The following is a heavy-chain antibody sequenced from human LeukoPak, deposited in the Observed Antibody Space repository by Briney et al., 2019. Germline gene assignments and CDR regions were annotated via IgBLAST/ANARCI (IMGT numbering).Heavy chain of an antibody. Sequence: PSETLSLTCAVSGGSFSGYYWSWIRQPPGKGLEWIGEINHSGGTNYNPSLKSRVTISGDRSKSQFSLKLSSMAAADTAVYYCARHVYCSNGICSDYWGQGTLVTVSS. D-gene: IGHD2-8*01. CDR1: GGSFSGYY. J-gene: IGHJ4*02. V-gene: IGHV4-34*01. CDR3: ARHVYCSNGICSDY. CDR2: INHSGGT.